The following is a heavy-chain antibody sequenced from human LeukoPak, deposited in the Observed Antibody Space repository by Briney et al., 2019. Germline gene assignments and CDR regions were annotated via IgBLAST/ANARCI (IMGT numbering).Heavy chain of an antibody. D-gene: IGHD2-8*01. CDR1: GLTFSKYS. CDR2: IDTSSTTM. Sequence: GGSLRLSCAASGLTFSKYSMTWVRRAPGKGLEWVSFIDTSSTTMYYTDSVKGRFTISRDNAKNSLYLQMNSLRAEDTAVYYCANGAFRLYYIDVWGKGTTVTVSS. V-gene: IGHV3-48*04. J-gene: IGHJ6*03. CDR3: ANGAFRLYYIDV.